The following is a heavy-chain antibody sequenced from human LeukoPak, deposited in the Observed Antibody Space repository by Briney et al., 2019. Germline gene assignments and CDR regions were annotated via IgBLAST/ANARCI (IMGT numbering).Heavy chain of an antibody. V-gene: IGHV3-7*05. J-gene: IGHJ3*02. CDR3: ARDGMGGIKAFDM. CDR2: IKHDGSQK. Sequence: PGGSLRLSCAASGFTFSRFCMSWARLAPGKGVDGLANIKHDGSQKYYVDSAKGRFTISRDNAKNSVYLQMNSLTAEDTAVYYCARDGMGGIKAFDMWGQGTMVTVSS. CDR1: GFTFSRFC. D-gene: IGHD3-10*01.